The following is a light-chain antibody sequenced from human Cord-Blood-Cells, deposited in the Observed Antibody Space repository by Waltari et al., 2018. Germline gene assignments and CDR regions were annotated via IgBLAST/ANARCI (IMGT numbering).Light chain of an antibody. J-gene: IGKJ5*01. CDR3: QQRSNWPIT. CDR1: QSVSSY. V-gene: IGKV3-11*01. CDR2: DAS. Sequence: EIVLTQSPATLSLSPGERATLSGRASQSVSSYLAWYQQKPGQAPRLLIYDASNRATGSPARFSGSGSGTDFTLTISSLEPEDFAVYYCQQRSNWPITFGQGTRLEIK.